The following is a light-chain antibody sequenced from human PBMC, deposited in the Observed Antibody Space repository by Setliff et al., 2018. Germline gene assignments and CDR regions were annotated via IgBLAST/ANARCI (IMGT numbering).Light chain of an antibody. V-gene: IGLV2-11*01. J-gene: IGLJ1*01. CDR3: CSFAGTYYV. Sequence: QSALTQPRSVSGSPGQSVTISCTGTSSDVGAYNYVSWYQHHPGKVPKLMVYDVTKRPSGVPDRFSGSKSGNTASLTISGLQAEDEADYYCCSFAGTYYVFGSGTEVTVL. CDR1: SSDVGAYNY. CDR2: DVT.